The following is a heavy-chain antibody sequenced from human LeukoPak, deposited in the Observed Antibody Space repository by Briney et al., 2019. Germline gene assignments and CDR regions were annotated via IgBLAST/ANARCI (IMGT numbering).Heavy chain of an antibody. Sequence: PSETLSLTCTVSGGSISNYYWTWIRQPPGKGLEWIGYIYYSGSTNYNPSLKSRVTISIDTSKNQFSLKLSSVTAADTAVYYCARQFDPWGQGTLVTVSS. CDR2: IYYSGST. J-gene: IGHJ5*02. CDR1: GGSISNYY. V-gene: IGHV4-59*08. CDR3: ARQFDP.